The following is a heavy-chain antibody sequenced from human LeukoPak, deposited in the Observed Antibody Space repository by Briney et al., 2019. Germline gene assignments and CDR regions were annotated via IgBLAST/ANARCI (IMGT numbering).Heavy chain of an antibody. CDR2: IYYSGST. CDR1: GGSISSYY. J-gene: IGHJ4*02. CDR3: ARGEGNYFDY. V-gene: IGHV4-59*01. Sequence: SETLSLTCTLSGGSISSYYWSWLRQPPGKGLEWIGYIYYSGSTNYNPSLKSRVTISVDTSKNQFSLKLSSVTAADTAVYYCARGEGNYFDYWGQGTLVTVSS. D-gene: IGHD1-26*01.